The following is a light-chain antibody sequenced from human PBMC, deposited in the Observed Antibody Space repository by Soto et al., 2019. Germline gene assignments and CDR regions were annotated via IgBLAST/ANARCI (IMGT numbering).Light chain of an antibody. CDR1: QRLLHSNGNHF. J-gene: IGKJ1*01. CDR3: QQYNDWPRT. CDR2: LGS. V-gene: IGKV2-28*01. Sequence: EIVMTQSPPSLTVTPGEPASISCRSSQRLLHSNGNHFLDWYLQKPGQSPQLLIYLGSYRASGVPDRVSGSGSGTEFTLTISSLQSEDFAVYYCQQYNDWPRTFGQGTKVEIK.